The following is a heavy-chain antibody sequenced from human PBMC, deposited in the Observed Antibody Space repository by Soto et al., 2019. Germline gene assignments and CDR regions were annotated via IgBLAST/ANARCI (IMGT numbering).Heavy chain of an antibody. Sequence: EASVKVSCKVSGYTLTELSMHWVRQAPGKGLEWMGGFDPEDGETIYAQKFQGRVTMTEDTSTDTAYMELSSLRSEDTAVYYCATGPRITMVRGVIHQFDYWGQGTLVTVSS. CDR1: GYTLTELS. D-gene: IGHD3-10*01. CDR2: FDPEDGET. V-gene: IGHV1-24*01. CDR3: ATGPRITMVRGVIHQFDY. J-gene: IGHJ4*02.